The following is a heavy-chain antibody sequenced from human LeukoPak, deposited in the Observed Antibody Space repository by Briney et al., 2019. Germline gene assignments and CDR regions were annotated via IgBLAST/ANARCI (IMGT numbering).Heavy chain of an antibody. CDR2: ISNSDSAI. CDR3: ARDQPHYYGSGSYSL. Sequence: GGSLRLSCAASGFAFSDYYISWIRKAPGKGLEYVSDISNSDSAIYYADSVKGRFTISRDNTRNSLYLQMNSLRAGDTAVYYCARDQPHYYGSGSYSLWGQGTLVTVSP. CDR1: GFAFSDYY. V-gene: IGHV3-11*04. J-gene: IGHJ4*02. D-gene: IGHD3-10*01.